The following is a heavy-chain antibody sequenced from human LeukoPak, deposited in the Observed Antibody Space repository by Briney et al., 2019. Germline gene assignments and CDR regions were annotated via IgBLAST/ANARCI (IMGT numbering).Heavy chain of an antibody. CDR1: GGSISSSSYY. J-gene: IGHJ6*03. D-gene: IGHD3-3*01. V-gene: IGHV4-39*01. CDR2: IYYSGST. Sequence: SETLSLTCTVSGGSISSSSYYWGWIRQPPGKGLEWIGSIYYSGSTYYNPSLKSRVTISVDTSKNQFSLKLSSVTAADTAVYYCARHPGAITIFGVVSPKGYYYMDVWGKGTMVTVSS. CDR3: ARHPGAITIFGVVSPKGYYYMDV.